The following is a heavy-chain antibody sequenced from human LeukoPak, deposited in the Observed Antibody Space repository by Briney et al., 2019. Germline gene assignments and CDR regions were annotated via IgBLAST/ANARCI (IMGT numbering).Heavy chain of an antibody. D-gene: IGHD4-23*01. CDR1: GGSVSSGSYY. J-gene: IGHJ4*02. CDR3: ARDMGAPDYGSYSVDY. CDR2: IHYSGSA. Sequence: SETLSLTCAVSGGSVSSGSYYWSWIRQPPGRGLEWIAYIHYSGSAAYNPSLKSRVTISRDMSTNQFSLKMTSVTAADTAVYFCARDMGAPDYGSYSVDYWGQGTLVTVSS. V-gene: IGHV4-61*01.